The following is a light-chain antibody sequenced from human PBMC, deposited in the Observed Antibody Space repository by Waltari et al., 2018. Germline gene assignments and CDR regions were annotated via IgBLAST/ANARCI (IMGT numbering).Light chain of an antibody. CDR1: NIGSRS. V-gene: IGLV3-21*04. CDR2: YDS. J-gene: IGLJ2*01. Sequence: SYVLTQPPSVSVAPGQTARITCGVNNIGSRSVHWCQQRPGQAPVLVIYYDSDRPSGIPERFSCSNSGNTATLTISRVEAGDEADYYCQVWDSSRDHVVFGGGTRLTVL. CDR3: QVWDSSRDHVV.